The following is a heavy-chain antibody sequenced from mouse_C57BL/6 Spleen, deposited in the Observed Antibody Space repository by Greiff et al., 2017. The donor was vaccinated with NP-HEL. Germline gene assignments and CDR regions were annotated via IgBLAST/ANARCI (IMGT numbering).Heavy chain of an antibody. CDR2: IDPANGNT. V-gene: IGHV14-3*01. Sequence: VQLKQSVAELVRPGASVKLSCTASGFTIKNTYMHWVKQRPEQGLELIGRIDPANGNTHSAPQFQGKATITADTSSNTAYLQRSSLTSEDTAIYYCARDHYYGSSYNYIDYWGQGTTLTVSS. CDR3: ARDHYYGSSYNYIDY. CDR1: GFTIKNTY. D-gene: IGHD1-1*01. J-gene: IGHJ2*01.